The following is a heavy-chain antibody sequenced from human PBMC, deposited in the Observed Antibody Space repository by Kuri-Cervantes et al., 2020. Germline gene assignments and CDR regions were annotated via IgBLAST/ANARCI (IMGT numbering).Heavy chain of an antibody. Sequence: SETLSLTCAVSGGSISSGGYSWSWIRQPPGKGLEWIGYIYHSGSTYYNPSLKSRVTISVDTSKNQFSLKLSSVTAADTAVYYCARRYYGNDAFDIWGQGTMVTVSS. CDR1: GGSISSGGYS. J-gene: IGHJ3*02. CDR3: ARRYYGNDAFDI. CDR2: IYHSGST. D-gene: IGHD3-10*01. V-gene: IGHV4-30-2*03.